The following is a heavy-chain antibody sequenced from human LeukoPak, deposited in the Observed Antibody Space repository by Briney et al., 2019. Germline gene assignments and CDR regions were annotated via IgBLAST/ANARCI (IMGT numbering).Heavy chain of an antibody. J-gene: IGHJ3*02. Sequence: GESLTLSCAVSGFTFSNYGMQWVRQAPGKGGEWVAGIWYDRSNGYYADSVKGRFTISRDNSKNTLYLQMNSLRAEDTAVYYCARPLSIVGATIGAFDIWGQGTMVTVSS. CDR3: ARPLSIVGATIGAFDI. CDR2: IWYDRSNG. D-gene: IGHD1-26*01. CDR1: GFTFSNYG. V-gene: IGHV3-33*01.